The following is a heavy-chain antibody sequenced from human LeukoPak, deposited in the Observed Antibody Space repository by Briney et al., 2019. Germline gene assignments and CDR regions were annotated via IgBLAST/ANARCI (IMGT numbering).Heavy chain of an antibody. D-gene: IGHD1-26*01. V-gene: IGHV1-69*13. CDR3: ARGHIGSYSEIDY. CDR1: GGTFSSYA. CDR2: IIPIFGTA. Sequence: GPTVKVSCKASGGTFSSYAISWVRQAPGQGLEWMGGIIPIFGTANYAQKFQGRVTITADESTSTAYTELSSLRSEDTAVYYCARGHIGSYSEIDYWGQGTLVTVSS. J-gene: IGHJ4*02.